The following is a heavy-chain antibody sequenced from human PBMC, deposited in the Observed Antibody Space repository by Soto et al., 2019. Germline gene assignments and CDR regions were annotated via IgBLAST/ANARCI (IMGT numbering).Heavy chain of an antibody. CDR3: ARDPYYYDSSGITLFDY. D-gene: IGHD3-22*01. CDR1: GGTFSSYA. V-gene: IGHV1-69*13. Sequence: GASVKVSCKASGGTFSSYAISWVRQAPGQGLEWMGGIIPIFGTANYAQKFQGRVTITADESTSTAYMELSSLRSEDTAVYYCARDPYYYDSSGITLFDYWGQGTLVTVSS. CDR2: IIPIFGTA. J-gene: IGHJ4*02.